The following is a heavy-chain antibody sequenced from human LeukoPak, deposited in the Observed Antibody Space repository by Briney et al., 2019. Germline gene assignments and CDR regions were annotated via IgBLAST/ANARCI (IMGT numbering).Heavy chain of an antibody. Sequence: GGSLRLSCAASGFTFRNGCMTWVRQAPGKGLEWVGRIKSKADGGTTDYAAPVKGRFTISRDDSKNTLFLQMNSLKTEDTAVYYCTMDGLRDNSGWYVDYWGQGTLVTVSS. D-gene: IGHD6-19*01. CDR1: GFTFRNGC. J-gene: IGHJ4*02. CDR3: TMDGLRDNSGWYVDY. V-gene: IGHV3-15*01. CDR2: IKSKADGGTT.